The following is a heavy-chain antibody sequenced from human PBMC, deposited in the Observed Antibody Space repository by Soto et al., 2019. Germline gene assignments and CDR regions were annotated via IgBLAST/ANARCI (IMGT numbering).Heavy chain of an antibody. CDR2: INEDGSER. CDR1: GFTFSNFW. J-gene: IGHJ3*02. Sequence: EVQLVESGGGLVQPGGSLRLSCEGSGFTFSNFWMTWVRQAPGKGLEWVANINEDGSERYYVDSVKGRFTISTDNAKNSLYLQMNSLRAEDTAGYYCARGRSNAFDIWGQGTMVTVSS. V-gene: IGHV3-7*04. CDR3: ARGRSNAFDI.